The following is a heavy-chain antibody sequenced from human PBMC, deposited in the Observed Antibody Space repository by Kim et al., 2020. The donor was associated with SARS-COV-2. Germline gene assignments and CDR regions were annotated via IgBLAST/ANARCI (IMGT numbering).Heavy chain of an antibody. CDR2: IIPILGIA. J-gene: IGHJ3*02. CDR1: GGTFSSYA. V-gene: IGHV1-69*04. D-gene: IGHD2-8*01. CDR3: AFMGMVGKGGAFDI. Sequence: SVKVSCKASGGTFSSYAISWVRQAPGQGLEWMGRIIPILGIANYAQKFQGRVTITADKSTSTAYMELSSLRSEDTAVYYCAFMGMVGKGGAFDIWGQGTMVTVSS.